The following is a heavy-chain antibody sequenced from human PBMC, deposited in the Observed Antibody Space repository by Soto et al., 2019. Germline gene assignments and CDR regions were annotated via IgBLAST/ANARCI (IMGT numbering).Heavy chain of an antibody. J-gene: IGHJ4*02. V-gene: IGHV1-18*01. CDR1: GYTFATSG. D-gene: IGHD3-22*01. Sequence: QVKLVQSGTEVKKPGASMKVSCKASGYTFATSGISWVRQAPGQGLEWMGWISAYNGNTNYEQKLQDRVTMTTDTSTSTAYLELRSLRSDDTAVYYCARAGHYYDSSGHANWGQGTLVTVSS. CDR3: ARAGHYYDSSGHAN. CDR2: ISAYNGNT.